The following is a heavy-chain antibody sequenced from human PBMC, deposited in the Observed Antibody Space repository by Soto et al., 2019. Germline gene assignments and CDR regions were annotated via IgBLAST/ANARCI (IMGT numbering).Heavy chain of an antibody. D-gene: IGHD3-3*01. V-gene: IGHV4-39*01. Sequence: SETLSLTCNVPGRSVGSSSSYWGWIGKPPGRGLGWIGGIYYSGSTYSNPSLKSRVTISVDTSKNQFSPKLSSVTAADTAVYYCARHTIFGVVTSYYYYGMDVWGQGTTVT. J-gene: IGHJ6*02. CDR2: IYYSGST. CDR1: GRSVGSSSSY. CDR3: ARHTIFGVVTSYYYYGMDV.